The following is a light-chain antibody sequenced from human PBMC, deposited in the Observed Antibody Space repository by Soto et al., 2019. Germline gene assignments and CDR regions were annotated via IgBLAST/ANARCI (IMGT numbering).Light chain of an antibody. CDR3: QQYNNWLIT. CDR1: QSVSSN. V-gene: IGKV3-15*01. J-gene: IGKJ5*01. CDR2: GAS. Sequence: ELVLTQSPATLSLFPGERATLSCRASQSVSSNLAWYQQKPGQAPRVLIYGASTRATGIPARFSGSGSGTEFTLNISSLQSEDGAVYDCQQYNNWLITFGQGTRLEN.